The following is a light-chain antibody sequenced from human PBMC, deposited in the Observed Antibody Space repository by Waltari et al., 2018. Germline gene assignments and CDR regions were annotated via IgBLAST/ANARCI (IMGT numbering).Light chain of an antibody. V-gene: IGLV1-44*01. CDR2: SNL. CDR3: ATWDDTLNGPV. CDR1: SSNIGKNS. Sequence: QSVVTQPPSASGTPGQRVTISCSGTSSNIGKNSVNWYQQLPGTAPKLLIYSNLQRPPGVPDRFSGSKSGTSASRAISALQSEDEANYYCATWDDTLNGPVFGGGTELTVL. J-gene: IGLJ3*02.